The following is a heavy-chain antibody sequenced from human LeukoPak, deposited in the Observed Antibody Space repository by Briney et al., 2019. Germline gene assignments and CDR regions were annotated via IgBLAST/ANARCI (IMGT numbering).Heavy chain of an antibody. CDR1: GGSFSGYY. Sequence: PSETLSLTCAVYGGSFSGYYWSWIRQPPGKGLEWIGEINHSGSTNYNPSLKSRVTISVDTSKNQFSLKLSSVTAADTAVYYCARGDSGYSGYDALSLYYYYGMDVWGQGTTVTVSS. D-gene: IGHD5-12*01. CDR3: ARGDSGYSGYDALSLYYYYGMDV. CDR2: INHSGST. J-gene: IGHJ6*02. V-gene: IGHV4-34*01.